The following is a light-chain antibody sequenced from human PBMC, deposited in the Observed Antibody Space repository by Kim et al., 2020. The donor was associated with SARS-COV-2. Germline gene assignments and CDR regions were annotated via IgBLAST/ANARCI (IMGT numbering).Light chain of an antibody. CDR2: GAS. Sequence: LSPGERATRSCRASQSVTSSYLAWYQQKPGQAPRLLIYGASSRATGIPDRFSGRGSGTDFTLTISRLEPEDFAVYYCQQYGSSPYTFGQGTKLEI. J-gene: IGKJ2*01. CDR3: QQYGSSPYT. V-gene: IGKV3-20*01. CDR1: QSVTSSY.